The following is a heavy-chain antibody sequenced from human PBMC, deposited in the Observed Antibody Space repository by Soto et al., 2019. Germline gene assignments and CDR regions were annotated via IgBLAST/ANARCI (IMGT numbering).Heavy chain of an antibody. CDR3: AKSSYSGGWYNFDS. Sequence: GGSLRLSCVVSGSTFSNCALTWVRQAPGKGLEWVSGISSSGDSTYYADSVKGRFTLSRDNSKNTVYLQMNSLRAEDTAVYYCAKSSYSGGWYNFDSWGQGTLVTVSS. D-gene: IGHD6-19*01. CDR2: ISSSGDST. J-gene: IGHJ4*02. V-gene: IGHV3-23*01. CDR1: GSTFSNCA.